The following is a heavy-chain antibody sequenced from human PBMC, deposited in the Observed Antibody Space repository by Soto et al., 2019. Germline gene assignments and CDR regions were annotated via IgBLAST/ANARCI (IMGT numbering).Heavy chain of an antibody. J-gene: IGHJ4*02. CDR1: GYTFTSYA. V-gene: IGHV1-3*01. D-gene: IGHD6-13*01. Sequence: QVQLVQSGAEVKKPGASVKVSCKASGYTFTSYAMHWVRQAPGQRLEWMGWINAGNGNTKYSQKFQGRVTITRDTYASTVYMELSSRRSEDTAVYYCARQGITGYSSSWYVDWGQGTLVTVSS. CDR2: INAGNGNT. CDR3: ARQGITGYSSSWYVD.